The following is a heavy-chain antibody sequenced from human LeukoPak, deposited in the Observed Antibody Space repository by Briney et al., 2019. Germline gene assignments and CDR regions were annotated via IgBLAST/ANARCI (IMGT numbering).Heavy chain of an antibody. Sequence: GASVKVTCKASGYTFTSYAMHWVRQAPGQGLEWMGWINTNTGNPTYVQGFTGRFVFSLDTSVSTAYLQITSLKAEDTAVYYCARGTSGLVTTNDYWGQGTLVTVSS. J-gene: IGHJ4*02. D-gene: IGHD3/OR15-3a*01. V-gene: IGHV7-4-1*02. CDR1: GYTFTSYA. CDR3: ARGTSGLVTTNDY. CDR2: INTNTGNP.